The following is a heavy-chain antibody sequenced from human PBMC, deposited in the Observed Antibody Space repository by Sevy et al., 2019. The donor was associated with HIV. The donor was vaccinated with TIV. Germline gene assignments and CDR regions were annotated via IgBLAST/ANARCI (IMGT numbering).Heavy chain of an antibody. D-gene: IGHD1-26*01. CDR3: AKDTDSGSFLNDAFDS. V-gene: IGHV3-23*01. Sequence: GGSLRLSCAASGFTFSSFAMSWVRQTPGKGLEWVSGLNGSGGRTYYPDSVKGRFTISRDNSKNTLYLQMNSLRAEDTAVYYCAKDTDSGSFLNDAFDSWGQGTMVTVSS. CDR2: LNGSGGRT. J-gene: IGHJ3*02. CDR1: GFTFSSFA.